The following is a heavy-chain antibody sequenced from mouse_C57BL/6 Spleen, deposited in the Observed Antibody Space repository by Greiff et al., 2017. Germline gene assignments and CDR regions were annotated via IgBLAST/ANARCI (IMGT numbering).Heavy chain of an antibody. CDR3: ARSPRRVYSFDY. Sequence: QVQLQQSGAELVRPGTSVKVSCTASGYAFTNYLIEWVKQRPGQGLEWIGVIEPGSGGTNYNEKFKGKATLTADKSSSTAYMQLSSLTPEDSAVYCYARSPRRVYSFDYWGQGTTLTVSS. V-gene: IGHV1-54*01. CDR1: GYAFTNYL. CDR2: IEPGSGGT. J-gene: IGHJ2*01.